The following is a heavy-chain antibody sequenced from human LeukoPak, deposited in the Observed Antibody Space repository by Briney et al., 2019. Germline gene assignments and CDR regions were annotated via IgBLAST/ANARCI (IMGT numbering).Heavy chain of an antibody. D-gene: IGHD6-13*01. V-gene: IGHV1-69*13. CDR3: ARDRAAAGTMLPYY. Sequence: SVKVSCKASGGTFSSYAISWVRQAPGQGLEWMGGINPIFGTANYAQKFQGRVTITADESTSTAYMELSSLRSEDTAVYYCARDRAAAGTMLPYYWGQGTLVTVSS. J-gene: IGHJ4*02. CDR2: INPIFGTA. CDR1: GGTFSSYA.